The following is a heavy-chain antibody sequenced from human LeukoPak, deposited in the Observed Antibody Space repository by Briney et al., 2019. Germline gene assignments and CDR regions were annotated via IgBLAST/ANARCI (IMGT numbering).Heavy chain of an antibody. CDR1: GYTFTSYY. D-gene: IGHD2-2*03. Sequence: EASVTVSCKASGYTFTSYYMHWVRQAAGQGREWMGIINPSGGSTSYAQKFQGRVTMTRDTSTSTVYMELSSLRSEDTAVYYCARRGGYCSSTSCYYDYWGQGTLVTVSS. CDR2: INPSGGST. V-gene: IGHV1-46*01. CDR3: ARRGGYCSSTSCYYDY. J-gene: IGHJ4*02.